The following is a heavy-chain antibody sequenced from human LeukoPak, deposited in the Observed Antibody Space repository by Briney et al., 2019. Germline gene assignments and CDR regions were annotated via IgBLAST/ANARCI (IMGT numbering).Heavy chain of an antibody. D-gene: IGHD3-22*01. J-gene: IGHJ4*02. CDR1: GFTFSSYG. CDR3: AKDLSSYYYDSSGGGFDY. V-gene: IGHV3-23*01. CDR2: ISGSGGST. Sequence: GGSLRLSCAASGFTFSSYGMSWVRQAPGKGLEWVSAISGSGGSTYYADSVKGRFTISRDNAKNTLYLQMNSLRAEDTAVYYCAKDLSSYYYDSSGGGFDYWGQGTLVTVSS.